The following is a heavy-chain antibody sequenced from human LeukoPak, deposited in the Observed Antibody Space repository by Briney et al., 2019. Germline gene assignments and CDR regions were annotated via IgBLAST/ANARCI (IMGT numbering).Heavy chain of an antibody. CDR1: GGSISSSTYY. V-gene: IGHV4-61*05. CDR3: AKAGNWGGYYYYLDV. J-gene: IGHJ6*03. D-gene: IGHD7-27*01. Sequence: SETLSLTCTVSGGSISSSTYYWGWIRQPPGKGLEWIGYIYYSGSTNYNPSLKSRVTISLDTSKNQFSLKLSSVTAADTAVYYCAKAGNWGGYYYYLDVWGKGATVTVSS. CDR2: IYYSGST.